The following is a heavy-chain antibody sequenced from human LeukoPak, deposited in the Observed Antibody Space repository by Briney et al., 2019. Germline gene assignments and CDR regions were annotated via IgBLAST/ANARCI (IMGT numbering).Heavy chain of an antibody. CDR1: GGSISSKY. Sequence: PSETLSLTCTVSGGSISSKYWSWIRQPPGKGLEWIGYIYFSGTTSYNPSLKSRVTISVDTSKNQFSLKLSSVTAADTAVYYCAGSAPYYDFWSGYYYTPGYNWFDPWGQGTLVTVSS. V-gene: IGHV4-59*01. J-gene: IGHJ5*02. CDR3: AGSAPYYDFWSGYYYTPGYNWFDP. D-gene: IGHD3-3*01. CDR2: IYFSGTT.